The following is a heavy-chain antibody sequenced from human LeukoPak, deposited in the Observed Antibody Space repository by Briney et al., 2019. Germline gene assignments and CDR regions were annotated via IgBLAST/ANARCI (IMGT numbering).Heavy chain of an antibody. CDR3: ARVGARGVIAIGGMDV. Sequence: ASVKVSFKASGYTFTSYYMHWVGQAPGQGLEWMGWINPNSGGTNYAERFQVRVTITMDTSISTADMEVSRLRSDDTAVYYCARVGARGVIAIGGMDVWGQGTPVTVSS. J-gene: IGHJ6*02. CDR2: INPNSGGT. D-gene: IGHD3-16*02. CDR1: GYTFTSYY. V-gene: IGHV1-2*02.